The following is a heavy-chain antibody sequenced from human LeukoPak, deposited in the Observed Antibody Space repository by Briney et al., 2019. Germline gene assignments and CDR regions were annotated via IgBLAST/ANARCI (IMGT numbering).Heavy chain of an antibody. CDR2: ISSSSSYI. V-gene: IGHV3-21*01. Sequence: GGSLRLSCAASGFTFSSYSMNWVRQAPGKGLEWVSSISSSSSYIYYADSVKGRITISRDNAKNSLYLQMNSLRAEDTAVYYCARAGVVITVFDYWGQGTLVTVSS. J-gene: IGHJ4*02. D-gene: IGHD3-3*01. CDR1: GFTFSSYS. CDR3: ARAGVVITVFDY.